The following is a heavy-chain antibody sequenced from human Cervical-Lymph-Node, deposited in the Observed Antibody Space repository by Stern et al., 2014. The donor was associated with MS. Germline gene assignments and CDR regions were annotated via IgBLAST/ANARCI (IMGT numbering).Heavy chain of an antibody. Sequence: QVTLKESGPALVKPTQALTLTCTFSGFSLNTAGTRVTWIRQPPGTALEWLAGIDWDDAKCSRPSLKTRLTISKDTSKNQVVLTMTNMDPVDTATYYCARSLAGVFDFWGQGTMVTVSS. V-gene: IGHV2-70*04. CDR1: GFSLNTAGTR. J-gene: IGHJ4*02. CDR3: ARSLAGVFDF. CDR2: IDWDDAK.